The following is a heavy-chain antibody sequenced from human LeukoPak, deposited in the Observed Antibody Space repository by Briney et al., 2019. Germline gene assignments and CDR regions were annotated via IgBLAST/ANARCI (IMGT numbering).Heavy chain of an antibody. V-gene: IGHV4-4*07. Sequence: PSETLSLTCTVSGGSISSYYWSWIRQPAGKGLEWIGRIYTSGSTNYNPSLKSRFTMSVDTSKNQFSLKLSSVTAADTAVYYCARDLFGDLRSDDAFDIWGQGTMVTVSS. D-gene: IGHD4-17*01. CDR2: IYTSGST. CDR3: ARDLFGDLRSDDAFDI. J-gene: IGHJ3*02. CDR1: GGSISSYY.